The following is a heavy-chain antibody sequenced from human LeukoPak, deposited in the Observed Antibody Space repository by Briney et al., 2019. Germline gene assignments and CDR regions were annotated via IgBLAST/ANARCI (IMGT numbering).Heavy chain of an antibody. CDR1: GFTFSSYG. J-gene: IGHJ4*02. D-gene: IGHD3-22*01. CDR3: AKDHDSGYYSRASDSFDY. V-gene: IGHV3-23*01. CDR2: ISGSGGST. Sequence: GGSLRLSCAASGFTFSSYGMSWVRQAPGKGLEWVSGISGSGGSTYYADSVKGRFTISRDNSKNTLYLQMNSLRAEDTAVYYCAKDHDSGYYSRASDSFDYWGQGTLVTVAS.